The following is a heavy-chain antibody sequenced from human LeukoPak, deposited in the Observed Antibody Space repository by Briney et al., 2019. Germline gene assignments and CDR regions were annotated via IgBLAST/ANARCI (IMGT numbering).Heavy chain of an antibody. CDR3: ARLRGSGYDRFDY. D-gene: IGHD5-12*01. CDR2: ISPGDSKT. V-gene: IGHV5-51*01. CDR1: GYSFTSYW. J-gene: IGHJ4*02. Sequence: GESLKVSCKCSGYSFTSYWIGWVRQMPGKGLEWMGIISPGDSKTIYSPSFQGQVTIPADKSISTAYLQWSSLKASGTAMYYCARLRGSGYDRFDYWGQGTLVTVSS.